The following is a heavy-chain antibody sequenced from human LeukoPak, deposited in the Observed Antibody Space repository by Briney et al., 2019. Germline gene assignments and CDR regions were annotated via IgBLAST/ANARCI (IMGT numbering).Heavy chain of an antibody. Sequence: ASVKVSCKASGYTFSDYYIHWVRQAPGQGLEWMGMINPSGGSTSYAQKFQGRVTMTRDTSTSTVYMDLNIPRSEDTALYFCARSIRGCSSTPCYEDYWGQGTLVTVSS. D-gene: IGHD2-2*01. V-gene: IGHV1-46*01. J-gene: IGHJ4*02. CDR2: INPSGGST. CDR1: GYTFSDYY. CDR3: ARSIRGCSSTPCYEDY.